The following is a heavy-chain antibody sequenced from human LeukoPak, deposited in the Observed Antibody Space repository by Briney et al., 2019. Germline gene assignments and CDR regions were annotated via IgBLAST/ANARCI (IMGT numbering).Heavy chain of an antibody. V-gene: IGHV4-30-4*01. CDR3: ARYGYYDFWSGYINWFDP. CDR1: GGSISSGDYS. Sequence: SQTLSLTCTVSGGSISSGDYSWSWIRQPPGKGLEWIGYIYYSGSTYYNPSLKSRVTISVDTSKNQFSLKLSSVTAADTAVYYCARYGYYDFWSGYINWFDPRGQGTLVTVSS. J-gene: IGHJ5*02. D-gene: IGHD3-3*01. CDR2: IYYSGST.